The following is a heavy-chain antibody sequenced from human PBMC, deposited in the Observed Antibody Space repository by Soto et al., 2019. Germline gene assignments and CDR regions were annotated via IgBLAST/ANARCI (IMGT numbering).Heavy chain of an antibody. CDR3: ARDPPLSMIVVVGVDDF. Sequence: PGGSLRLSCAASGFIFTNYAMNWVRQAPGKGLEWVSSISSRSTFINYADSVKGRFTISRDNDKGLVYLQMNSLRAEDTAVYYCARDPPLSMIVVVGVDDFWGQGTLVTVSS. CDR1: GFIFTNYA. CDR2: ISSRSTFI. D-gene: IGHD3-22*01. J-gene: IGHJ4*02. V-gene: IGHV3-21*06.